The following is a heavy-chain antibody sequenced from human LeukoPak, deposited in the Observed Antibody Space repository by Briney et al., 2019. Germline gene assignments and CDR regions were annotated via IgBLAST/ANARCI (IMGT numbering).Heavy chain of an antibody. Sequence: ASVKVSCKASGYTFTSYAMHWVRQAHGQRLEWMGWINAGNGNTKYSQKFQGRVTITRDTSASTAYMELSSLRSEDTAVYYCARGPTYYYDSTSDYGMDVWGQGSTVTVSS. CDR3: ARGPTYYYDSTSDYGMDV. V-gene: IGHV1-3*01. D-gene: IGHD3-22*01. CDR2: INAGNGNT. CDR1: GYTFTSYA. J-gene: IGHJ6*02.